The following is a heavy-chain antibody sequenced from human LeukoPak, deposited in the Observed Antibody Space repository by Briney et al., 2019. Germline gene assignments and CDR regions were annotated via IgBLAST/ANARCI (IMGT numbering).Heavy chain of an antibody. Sequence: PGGSLRLSCAASGFTFSDYYMSWIRQAPGKGLEWVGRIKSKTDGGTTDYAAPVKGRFTISRDDSKNTLYLQMNSLKTEDTAVYYCTTRTWGVVQDYWGQGTLVTVSS. V-gene: IGHV3-15*01. D-gene: IGHD3-10*01. CDR1: GFTFSDYY. CDR3: TTRTWGVVQDY. J-gene: IGHJ4*02. CDR2: IKSKTDGGTT.